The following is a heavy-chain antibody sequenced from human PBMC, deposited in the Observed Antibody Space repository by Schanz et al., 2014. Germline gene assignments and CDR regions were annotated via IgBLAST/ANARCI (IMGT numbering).Heavy chain of an antibody. J-gene: IGHJ4*02. CDR3: AKDGRLPYYGTGSDFDY. CDR2: LSGSGAGT. CDR1: GFIVSSTY. Sequence: EVQLVESGGDLVQPGGSQRLSCAASGFIVSSTYMTWVRQAPGKGLEWVSTLSGSGAGTFYADSVKGRFTISRDNSENTLYLQMNSLRAGDTAVYYCAKDGRLPYYGTGSDFDYWGQGTLVTVSS. D-gene: IGHD3-22*01. V-gene: IGHV3-23*04.